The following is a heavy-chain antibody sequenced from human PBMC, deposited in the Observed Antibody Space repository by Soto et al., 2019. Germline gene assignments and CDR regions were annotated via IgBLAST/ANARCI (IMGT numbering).Heavy chain of an antibody. V-gene: IGHV4-4*07. CDR2: IYTSGST. Sequence: PSETLSLTCTVSGGSISSYYWSWIRQPAGKGLEWIGRIYTSGSTNYNPSLKSRVTMSVDTSKNQFSLKLSSVTAADTAVYYCARGPNGYYYYYYGMDVWGQGTTVTVSS. D-gene: IGHD2-8*01. J-gene: IGHJ6*02. CDR1: GGSISSYY. CDR3: ARGPNGYYYYYYGMDV.